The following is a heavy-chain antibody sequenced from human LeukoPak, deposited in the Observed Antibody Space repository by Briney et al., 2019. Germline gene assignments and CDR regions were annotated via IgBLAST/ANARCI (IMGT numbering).Heavy chain of an antibody. CDR3: ARTRGYCSSTSCSYYYYYYMDV. CDR2: IKQDGTET. Sequence: GGSLRLSCVASGFTFSSYWMAWVRQAPGKGPEWVASIKQDGTETFYVASMKGRFTISRDNAKNSLYLQMNSLRAEDTAVYYCARTRGYCSSTSCSYYYYYYMDVWGKGTTVTVSS. D-gene: IGHD2-2*03. V-gene: IGHV3-7*01. J-gene: IGHJ6*03. CDR1: GFTFSSYW.